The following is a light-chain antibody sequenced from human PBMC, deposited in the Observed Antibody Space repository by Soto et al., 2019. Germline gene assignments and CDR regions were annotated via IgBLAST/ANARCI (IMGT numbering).Light chain of an antibody. CDR3: QQYDTRPTMT. J-gene: IGKJ5*01. Sequence: IQLTQSPSSLSTSVGESVTITCRASQDIDNYLNWYQHRPGEAPKLLIYAASYLETGVPARFSGSGSGTDFSFTITSLPPEDSATYYCQQYDTRPTMTFGQGTRLDI. V-gene: IGKV1-33*01. CDR1: QDIDNY. CDR2: AAS.